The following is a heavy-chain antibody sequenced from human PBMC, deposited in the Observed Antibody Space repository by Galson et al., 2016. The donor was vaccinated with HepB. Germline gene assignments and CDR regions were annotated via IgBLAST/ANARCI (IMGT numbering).Heavy chain of an antibody. CDR3: AMRFDDRDGYYET. V-gene: IGHV4-34*01. D-gene: IGHD3-22*01. CDR1: TGSSSDYY. CDR2: ISHSRGT. J-gene: IGHJ5*01. Sequence: SETLSLTCAVYTGSSSDYYWSWIRQPPGKGLEWIGEISHSRGTNYNPSLKSRVTISVDTSRFSLKLSSVTAADTAMYHCAMRFDDRDGYYETWGEGTLVTVAS.